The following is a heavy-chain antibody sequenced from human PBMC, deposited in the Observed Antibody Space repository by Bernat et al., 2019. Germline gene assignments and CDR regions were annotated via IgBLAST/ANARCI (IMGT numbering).Heavy chain of an antibody. CDR2: ISDSSSTI. J-gene: IGHJ4*02. Sequence: EVQLVESGGRLVKPGGSLRLSCAASGFTFSSYSMNWVRQAPGQGLAWVSYISDSSSTIKYADSVKGRFTISRDNAKNSLYLQMNSLRDEYTAVYYCARDPPGLEDFDYWGQGTLVTVSS. CDR1: GFTFSSYS. V-gene: IGHV3-48*02. CDR3: ARDPPGLEDFDY. D-gene: IGHD3/OR15-3a*01.